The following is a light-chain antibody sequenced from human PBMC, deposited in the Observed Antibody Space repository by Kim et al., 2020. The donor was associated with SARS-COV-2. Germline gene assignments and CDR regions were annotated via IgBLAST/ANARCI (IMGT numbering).Light chain of an antibody. CDR1: QTVTSSY. J-gene: IGKJ1*01. V-gene: IGKV3-20*01. Sequence: LSPGERATLSCRASQTVTSSYLAWYQQKPGQAPRLLIHGASSRATGIPDRFSGSGSGTDFTLTISRLEPEDFAMYYCQQYGGSPTFGLGTKVDIK. CDR2: GAS. CDR3: QQYGGSPT.